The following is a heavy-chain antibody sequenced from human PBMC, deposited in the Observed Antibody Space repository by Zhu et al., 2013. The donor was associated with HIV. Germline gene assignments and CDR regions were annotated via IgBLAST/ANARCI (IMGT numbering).Heavy chain of an antibody. J-gene: IGHJ6*02. CDR1: GGTFSSYA. D-gene: IGHD3-10*01. Sequence: QVQLVQSGAEVKKPGSSVKVSCKASGGTFSSYAISWVRQAPGQGLEWMGGIIPIFGTANYAQKFQGRVTITADESTSTAYMELSSLRSEDTAVYYCARRSASTSYGSGSYPPIYYYYGMDVWGQGTTVTVSS. V-gene: IGHV1-69*01. CDR2: IIPIFGTA. CDR3: ARRSASTSYGSGSYPPIYYYYGMDV.